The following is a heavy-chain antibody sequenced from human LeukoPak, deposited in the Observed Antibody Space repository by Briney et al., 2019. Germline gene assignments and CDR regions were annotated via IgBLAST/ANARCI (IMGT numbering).Heavy chain of an antibody. CDR3: ARASGSYDY. CDR2: IWNDGNIR. Sequence: PGRSLRLSCAASGFSFSTYGLHWVRQAPGKGLEWVAVIWNDGNIRYYADSVKGRFTISRDNSKNTLYLQMNNLRAEDTAVYYCARASGSYDYWGQGALVTVSS. J-gene: IGHJ4*02. D-gene: IGHD1-26*01. V-gene: IGHV3-33*01. CDR1: GFSFSTYG.